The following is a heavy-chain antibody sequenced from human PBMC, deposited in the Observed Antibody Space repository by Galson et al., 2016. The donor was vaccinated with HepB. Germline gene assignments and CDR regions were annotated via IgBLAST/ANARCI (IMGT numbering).Heavy chain of an antibody. D-gene: IGHD2-21*02. V-gene: IGHV1-46*01. J-gene: IGHJ4*02. CDR1: GYTFTSHE. CDR3: ATVVGTADY. Sequence: SVKVSCKASGYTFTSHEMHWVRQAPGQGLEWMGIINPRDGSTTYAQKFQGRVTMTRDTSTSIVHMELSSQKSEDTAMFYCATVVGTADYWGQGTLVTVSS. CDR2: INPRDGST.